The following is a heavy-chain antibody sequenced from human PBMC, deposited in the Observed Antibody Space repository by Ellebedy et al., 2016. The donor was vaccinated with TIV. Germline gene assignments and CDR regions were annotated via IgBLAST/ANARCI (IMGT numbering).Heavy chain of an antibody. D-gene: IGHD2-8*01. J-gene: IGHJ4*02. CDR3: ARDEMRKNVLMVYAVSFDY. CDR1: GGSFSGYY. CDR2: INHSGST. V-gene: IGHV4-34*01. Sequence: SETLSLTXAVYGGSFSGYYWSWIRQPPGKGLEWIGEINHSGSTNYNPSLKSRVTISVDTSKNQFSLKLSSVTAADTAVYYCARDEMRKNVLMVYAVSFDYWGQGTLVTVSS.